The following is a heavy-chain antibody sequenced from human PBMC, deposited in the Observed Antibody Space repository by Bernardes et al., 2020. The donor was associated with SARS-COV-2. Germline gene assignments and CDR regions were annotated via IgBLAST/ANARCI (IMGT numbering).Heavy chain of an antibody. D-gene: IGHD6-13*01. CDR2: ISRSSSYI. CDR1: GFTFSSYS. Sequence: GGSLRLSCAASGFTFSSYSMNWVRQAPGKGLEWVSSISRSSSYIYYADSVKGRFTISRDNAKNSLYLQMNSLRAEDTAVYYCARVDSSRYYYGMDVWGQGTTVTVAS. V-gene: IGHV3-21*01. J-gene: IGHJ6*02. CDR3: ARVDSSRYYYGMDV.